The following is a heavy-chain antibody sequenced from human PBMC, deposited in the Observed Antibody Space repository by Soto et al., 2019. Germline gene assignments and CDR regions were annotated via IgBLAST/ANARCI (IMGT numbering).Heavy chain of an antibody. CDR3: ARDSVVVPDAINYYYDGMDV. D-gene: IGHD2-2*01. J-gene: IGHJ6*02. V-gene: IGHV1-69*01. CDR1: GGTFSSYA. Sequence: QVQLRHSWAEVNKPGASVKVSCQASGGTFSSYAISLVLQAPGQGLEWVGGIIPIFGTANYPQKFQGRVTITAEEYTSTAYMELGRMRSEDTAVYYCARDSVVVPDAINYYYDGMDVWGQWTKVTVSS. CDR2: IIPIFGTA.